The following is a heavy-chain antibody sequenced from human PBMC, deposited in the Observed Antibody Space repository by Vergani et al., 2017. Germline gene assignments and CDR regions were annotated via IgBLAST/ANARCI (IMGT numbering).Heavy chain of an antibody. V-gene: IGHV4-59*01. D-gene: IGHD5-18*01. Sequence: QVQLQESGPGLVKPSETLSLTCTVSGGSISSYYWSWIRQPPGNGLEWIGYIYYSGSTNYNPSPKSRVTISVDTSKNQFSLKLSSVTAADTAVYYCARYSYGYFWWFDPWGQGTLVTVSA. J-gene: IGHJ5*02. CDR2: IYYSGST. CDR3: ARYSYGYFWWFDP. CDR1: GGSISSYY.